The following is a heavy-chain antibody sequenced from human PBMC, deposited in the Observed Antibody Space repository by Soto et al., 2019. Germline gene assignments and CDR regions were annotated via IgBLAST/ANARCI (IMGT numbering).Heavy chain of an antibody. CDR2: ISWNSGSI. CDR3: AKDIEAARPGYGMDV. D-gene: IGHD6-6*01. V-gene: IGHV3-9*01. J-gene: IGHJ6*02. Sequence: EVQLVESGGGLVQPARSLRLSCSGSGFTFDDYAMHWVRLAPGKGLEWVSGISWNSGSIGYADSVKGRFTISRDNAKNSLYLQMNSLRAEDTALYYCAKDIEAARPGYGMDVWGQGTTVTVSS. CDR1: GFTFDDYA.